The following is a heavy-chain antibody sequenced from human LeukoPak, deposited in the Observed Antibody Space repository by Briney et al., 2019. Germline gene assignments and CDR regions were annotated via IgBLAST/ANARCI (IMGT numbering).Heavy chain of an antibody. Sequence: SETLSLTCAVYGGSFSGYYWSWIRQPPGKGLEWIGEINHSGSTNYNPSLKCRVTISVDTSKNQFSLKLSSVTAAVTAVYYCARDYGMGYFDYWGQGTLVTVSS. V-gene: IGHV4-34*01. CDR1: GGSFSGYY. CDR3: ARDYGMGYFDY. J-gene: IGHJ4*02. D-gene: IGHD3-9*01. CDR2: INHSGST.